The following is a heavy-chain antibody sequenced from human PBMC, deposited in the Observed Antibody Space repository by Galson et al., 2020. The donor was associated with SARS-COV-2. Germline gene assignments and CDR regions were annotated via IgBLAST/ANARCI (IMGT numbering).Heavy chain of an antibody. CDR3: GVKTAMVLCYCDF. J-gene: IGHJ4*02. CDR2: IIPIIGTP. Sequence: PVQVSCKASGGTFTYYAIGWVRQAPGQGLEWMGGIIPIIGTPNYAKKFQGRVTLAEEESTSTRYIELNSLKSEDTAVYFVGVKTAMVLCYCDFWGQGTLVTVPS. CDR1: GGTFTYYA. D-gene: IGHD5-18*01. V-gene: IGHV1-69*13.